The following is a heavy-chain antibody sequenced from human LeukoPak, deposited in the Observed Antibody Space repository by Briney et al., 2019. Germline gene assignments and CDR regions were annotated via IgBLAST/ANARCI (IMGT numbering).Heavy chain of an antibody. CDR2: INHSGST. D-gene: IGHD3-10*01. CDR3: ARTSRSHYSALDY. J-gene: IGHJ4*02. CDR1: GGSFSGYY. Sequence: ASETLSLTCAVYGGSFSGYYWSWIRQPPGKGLEWIGEINHSGSTNYNPSLKSRVTISVDTSKNQFSLKLSSVTAADTAVYYCARTSRSHYSALDYWGQGTLVTVSS. V-gene: IGHV4-34*01.